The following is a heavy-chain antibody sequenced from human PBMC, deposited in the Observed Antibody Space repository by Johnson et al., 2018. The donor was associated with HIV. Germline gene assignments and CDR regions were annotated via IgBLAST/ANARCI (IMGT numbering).Heavy chain of an antibody. Sequence: QVQLVESGGGVVQPGRSLRLSCVGSAFTFSSYAMHWVRQAPGKGLEWVAVISYDGSNKFYADSVKGRFTISRDNSKNTLSLPMNSLRAEDTAVYYCARGRTVVSVFDIWGQGTMVTVSS. V-gene: IGHV3-30-3*01. CDR2: ISYDGSNK. CDR3: ARGRTVVSVFDI. CDR1: AFTFSSYA. J-gene: IGHJ3*02. D-gene: IGHD3-3*01.